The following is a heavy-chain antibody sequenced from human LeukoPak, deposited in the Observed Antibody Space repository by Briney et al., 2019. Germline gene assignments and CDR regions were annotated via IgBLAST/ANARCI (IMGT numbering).Heavy chain of an antibody. D-gene: IGHD3-16*01. CDR3: ARGLRDEERHYGYYYMDV. CDR2: FYTSANT. CDR1: GDSVSGYY. Sequence: SETLSLTCTVSGDSVSGYYGSWIRQPPGKGLEWIGYFYTSANTNYNPSLKSRVTVSVDTSKNQFSLKLSAVTAADTAVYYCARGLRDEERHYGYYYMDVWGKGTTVTVSS. J-gene: IGHJ6*03. V-gene: IGHV4-4*09.